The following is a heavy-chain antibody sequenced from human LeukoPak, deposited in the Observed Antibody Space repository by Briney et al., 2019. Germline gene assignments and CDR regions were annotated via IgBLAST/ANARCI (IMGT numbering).Heavy chain of an antibody. CDR3: ARGRQQLVAYFDY. J-gene: IGHJ4*02. Sequence: ASVKVSCKASGGTFSSYAINWVRQAPGRGLEWMGGIIPIFGTANYAQKFQGRVTITTDESTSTAYMELSSLRSEDTAVYYCARGRQQLVAYFDYWGQGTLVTVSS. CDR2: IIPIFGTA. CDR1: GGTFSSYA. D-gene: IGHD6-13*01. V-gene: IGHV1-69*05.